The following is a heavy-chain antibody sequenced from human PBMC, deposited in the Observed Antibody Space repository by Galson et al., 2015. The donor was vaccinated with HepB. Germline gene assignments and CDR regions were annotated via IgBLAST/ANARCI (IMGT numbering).Heavy chain of an antibody. J-gene: IGHJ6*02. D-gene: IGHD2-21*01. CDR3: VKGVRPDSYYYNMDV. CDR2: INTNGRST. CDR1: GFTFSSYV. V-gene: IGHV3-64D*06. Sequence: SLRLSCAASGFTFSSYVMYWVRQAPGKGLEYVSAINTNGRSTYYADSVKGRFTISRDNAKNTLYLQMSTLRAEDTGVYYCVKGVRPDSYYYNMDVWGQGTTVAVSS.